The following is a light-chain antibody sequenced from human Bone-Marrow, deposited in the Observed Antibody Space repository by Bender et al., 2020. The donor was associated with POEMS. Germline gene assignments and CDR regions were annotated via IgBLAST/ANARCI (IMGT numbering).Light chain of an antibody. CDR1: SSDVGGYNY. V-gene: IGLV2-11*01. CDR2: DVN. J-gene: IGLJ2*01. Sequence: QSALTQPRSVSGSPGQSVTISCTGTSSDVGGYNYVSWYQQHPGKAPKVMIYDVNKRPSGVPDRFSGSKSANTASLTISGLQTEDEADYYCCSYAGSDTFTICGGGTKLTVL. CDR3: CSYAGSDTFTI.